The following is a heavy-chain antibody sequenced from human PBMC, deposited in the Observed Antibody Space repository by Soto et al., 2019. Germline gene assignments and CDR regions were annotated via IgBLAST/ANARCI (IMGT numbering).Heavy chain of an antibody. V-gene: IGHV3-30*03. D-gene: IGHD2-15*01. CDR1: GFTFSSYG. CDR3: ASNQDYATVVTGDY. J-gene: IGHJ4*02. Sequence: GGSLRLSCAASGFTFSSYGMHWVRQAPGKGPEWVAVISYDGSNKYYADSVKGRFTISRDNSKNTLYLQMNSLRAEDTAVYYCASNQDYATVVTGDYWGQGTLVTVSS. CDR2: ISYDGSNK.